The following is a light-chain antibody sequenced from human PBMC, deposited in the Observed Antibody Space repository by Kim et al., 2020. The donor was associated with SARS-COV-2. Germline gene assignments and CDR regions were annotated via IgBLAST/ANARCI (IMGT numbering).Light chain of an antibody. V-gene: IGLV3-1*01. CDR1: KLGDQY. CDR3: QAWDSSTYV. J-gene: IGLJ1*01. CDR2: QDS. Sequence: SVSPGQTARITCSGDKLGDQYACWYQQKPGQSPVLVIYQDSKRPSGIPERFSGSNSGNTATLTISGTQAMNEADYYCQAWDSSTYVFGTGTKVTVL.